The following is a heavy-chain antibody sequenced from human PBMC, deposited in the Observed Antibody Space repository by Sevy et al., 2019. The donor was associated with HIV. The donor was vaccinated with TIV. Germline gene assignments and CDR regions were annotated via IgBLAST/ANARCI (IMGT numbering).Heavy chain of an antibody. CDR2: IYPRDSET. Sequence: GESLKISCEASGYSFTSYWIGWVRQTPGKGLEWMGIIYPRDSETKYSPSFQGQVTMSVNKSSSTAYLQWNSLKASDTAIYYCARHPSSSRWSHFDYWGQGTLVTVSS. V-gene: IGHV5-51*01. D-gene: IGHD2-2*01. CDR3: ARHPSSSRWSHFDY. CDR1: GYSFTSYW. J-gene: IGHJ4*02.